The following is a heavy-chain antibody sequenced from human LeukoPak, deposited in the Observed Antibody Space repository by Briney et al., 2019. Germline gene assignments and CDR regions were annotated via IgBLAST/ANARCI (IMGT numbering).Heavy chain of an antibody. Sequence: PGGSLRLSCAASGFTFSSYGMHWVRQAPGKGLEWVAVISYDGSNKYYADSVKGRLTISRDNSKNTLYLQMNSLRAEDTAVYYCAKDRDEGWLYYYYYGMDVWGKGTTVTVSS. J-gene: IGHJ6*04. CDR2: ISYDGSNK. D-gene: IGHD6-19*01. CDR1: GFTFSSYG. V-gene: IGHV3-30*18. CDR3: AKDRDEGWLYYYYYGMDV.